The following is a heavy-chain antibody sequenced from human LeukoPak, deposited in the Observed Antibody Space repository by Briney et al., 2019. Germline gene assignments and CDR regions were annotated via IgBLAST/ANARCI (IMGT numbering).Heavy chain of an antibody. CDR3: ASGGNSSYFDY. V-gene: IGHV4-34*01. Sequence: SETLSLTCAVYGGSFSGYYWSWIRQPPGKGLEWIREINHSGSTNYNPSLKSRVTISVDTSKNQFSLKLSSVTAADTAVYCCASGGNSSYFDYWGQGTLVTVSS. D-gene: IGHD4-23*01. J-gene: IGHJ4*02. CDR2: INHSGST. CDR1: GGSFSGYY.